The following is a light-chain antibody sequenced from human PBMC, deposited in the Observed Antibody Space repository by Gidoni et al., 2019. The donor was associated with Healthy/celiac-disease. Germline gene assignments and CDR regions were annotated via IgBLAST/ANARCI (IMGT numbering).Light chain of an antibody. J-gene: IGKJ1*01. CDR1: QSVLYSSNNKNY. CDR3: QQYYSTPNQ. Sequence: DIVMTQSPDSLAVSLGERATINCKSSQSVLYSSNNKNYLAWYQQKPGQPPKLLIYWASTRESGVPDRFSGSGSGTDFTLTISSLQAEDVAVYYCQQYYSTPNQFGQGTKVEIK. CDR2: WAS. V-gene: IGKV4-1*01.